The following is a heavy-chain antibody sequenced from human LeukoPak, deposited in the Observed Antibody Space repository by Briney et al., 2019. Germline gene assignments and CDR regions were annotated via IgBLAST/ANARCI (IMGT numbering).Heavy chain of an antibody. Sequence: GGALRLSCAACVFTFGDHAMTWVRQPPGTGLEWVAGIKGNGGTTAYADSLKGRFTISRDNAKNSLYLQIDSLRAEDTALYYCARDYNDHSNSLIDYWGQGTLVTVSS. CDR1: VFTFGDHA. CDR3: ARDYNDHSNSLIDY. D-gene: IGHD4-11*01. J-gene: IGHJ4*02. CDR2: IKGNGGTT. V-gene: IGHV3-20*04.